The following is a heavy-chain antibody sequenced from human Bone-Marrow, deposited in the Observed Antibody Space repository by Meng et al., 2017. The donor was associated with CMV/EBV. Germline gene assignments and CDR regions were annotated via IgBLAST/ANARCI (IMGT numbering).Heavy chain of an antibody. Sequence: GESLKISCAASGFTFGSYAMHWVRQAPGKGLEWVAVISYDGSNKYYADSVKGRFTISRDNSKNSLYLQMNSLRAEDTAVYYCARARLAAAGIRLYYSDYWGQGTLVTVSS. V-gene: IGHV3-30*04. CDR1: GFTFGSYA. J-gene: IGHJ4*02. CDR2: ISYDGSNK. CDR3: ARARLAAAGIRLYYSDY. D-gene: IGHD6-13*01.